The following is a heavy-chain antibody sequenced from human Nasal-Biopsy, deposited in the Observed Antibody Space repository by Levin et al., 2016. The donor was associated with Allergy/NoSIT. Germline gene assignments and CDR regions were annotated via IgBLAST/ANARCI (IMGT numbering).Heavy chain of an antibody. Sequence: GESLKISCAASGFNFNDYAMNWVRQAPGKGLEWISHFSGSSNTVYYADSVKGRFTISRDNAKNSLFLQMNSLRDDDTAVYYCARDMTTVTTYWYFDLWGRGTLVTVSS. CDR3: ARDMTTVTTYWYFDL. J-gene: IGHJ2*01. CDR1: GFNFNDYA. CDR2: FSGSSNTV. V-gene: IGHV3-48*02. D-gene: IGHD4-17*01.